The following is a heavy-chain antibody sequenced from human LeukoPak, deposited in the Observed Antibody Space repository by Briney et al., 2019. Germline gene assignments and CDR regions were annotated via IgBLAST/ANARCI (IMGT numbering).Heavy chain of an antibody. CDR3: ARLVLRDDIVVVVTANRSHHYMDV. J-gene: IGHJ6*03. D-gene: IGHD2-15*01. CDR1: GGSFSGYY. Sequence: SETLSLTCAVYGGSFSGYYWSWIRQPPGKGLEWIGEINHSGSTNYNPSLKSRVTISVDTSKNQFSLKLSSVTAADTAVYYCARLVLRDDIVVVVTANRSHHYMDVWGKGTTVTVSS. V-gene: IGHV4-34*01. CDR2: INHSGST.